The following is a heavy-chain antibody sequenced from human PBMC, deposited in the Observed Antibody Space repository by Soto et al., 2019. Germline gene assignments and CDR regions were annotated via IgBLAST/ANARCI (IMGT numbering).Heavy chain of an antibody. CDR2: VSGSSDRT. Sequence: EVQVLESGGDLVQPGGSLRLSCAASGFTIRNYAMSWVRQAPGKALEWVSGVSGSSDRTYYADSVKGRFTISKATSSNTRFGQRNSLRVEVTAVYLCEGSRTWGQGTMVSVSS. V-gene: IGHV3-23*01. CDR1: GFTIRNYA. CDR3: EGSRT. J-gene: IGHJ3*01.